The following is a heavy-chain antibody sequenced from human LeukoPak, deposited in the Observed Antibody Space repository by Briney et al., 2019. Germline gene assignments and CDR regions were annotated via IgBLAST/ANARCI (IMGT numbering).Heavy chain of an antibody. CDR2: ISSSSGTI. CDR3: ERYISGATRVDY. J-gene: IGHJ4*02. Sequence: GGSLRLSCAAAGFTFSSYSMNWVRQAAGKGLEWVSYISSSSGTIYYADSVKGRFTSSRDNGKDSLYLQMNSLRADDTAVYYCERYISGATRVDYWGQGTLVTVSS. CDR1: GFTFSSYS. V-gene: IGHV3-48*01. D-gene: IGHD1-26*01.